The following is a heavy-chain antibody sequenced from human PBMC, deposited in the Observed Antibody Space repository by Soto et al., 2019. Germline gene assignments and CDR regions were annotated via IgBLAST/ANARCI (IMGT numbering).Heavy chain of an antibody. J-gene: IGHJ3*02. V-gene: IGHV3-21*01. CDR1: GFTFSSYT. CDR2: ISTSGRYI. D-gene: IGHD6-13*01. Sequence: GGSLRLSCAASGFTFSSYTMNWVRQAPGRGLEWVSSISTSGRYISYADSVKGRFTISRDNAKNSLDLQMNSLRAEDTAVYYCARSHGSSGNGAFDIWGQGTLVTVS. CDR3: ARSHGSSGNGAFDI.